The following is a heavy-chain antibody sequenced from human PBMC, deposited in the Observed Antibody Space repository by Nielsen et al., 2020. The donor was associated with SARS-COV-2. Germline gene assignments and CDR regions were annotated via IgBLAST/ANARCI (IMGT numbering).Heavy chain of an antibody. V-gene: IGHV1-3*01. D-gene: IGHD6-13*01. Sequence: ASVKVSCKASGYTFTSYAMHWVRQAPGQRLEWMGWINAGNGNTKYSQKFQGRVTITEDTSTDTAYMELSSLRSEDTAVYYCAKDEGTGRGSGIAAAGLKYYFDYWGQGTLVTVSS. CDR2: INAGNGNT. J-gene: IGHJ4*02. CDR1: GYTFTSYA. CDR3: AKDEGTGRGSGIAAAGLKYYFDY.